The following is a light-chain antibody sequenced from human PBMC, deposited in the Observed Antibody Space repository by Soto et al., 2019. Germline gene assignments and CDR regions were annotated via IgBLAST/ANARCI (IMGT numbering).Light chain of an antibody. Sequence: ETVMTKTAATVAVLGRERATLSWRASQSVSRNLAWYQQTPGQAPRLPIYGASTRATGIPARFSGSVSGTEFTLTIRSLQSEDFAVYYGQQYKNWPLWTFGQGTKVDIK. CDR2: GAS. J-gene: IGKJ1*01. CDR1: QSVSRN. V-gene: IGKV3-15*01. CDR3: QQYKNWPLWT.